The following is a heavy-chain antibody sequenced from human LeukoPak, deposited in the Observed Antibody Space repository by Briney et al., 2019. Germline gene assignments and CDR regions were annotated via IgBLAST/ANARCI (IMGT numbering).Heavy chain of an antibody. Sequence: GGSLRLSCAASGFTVSSNYMSWVRQAPGKGLEWVSVIYSGGSTYYADSVKGRFTISRDNSKNTLYLQMNSLRAEDTAVYYCAREVRTHCSGGSCYFGYWGQGTLVTVSS. V-gene: IGHV3-66*01. CDR2: IYSGGST. J-gene: IGHJ4*02. CDR1: GFTVSSNY. CDR3: AREVRTHCSGGSCYFGY. D-gene: IGHD2-15*01.